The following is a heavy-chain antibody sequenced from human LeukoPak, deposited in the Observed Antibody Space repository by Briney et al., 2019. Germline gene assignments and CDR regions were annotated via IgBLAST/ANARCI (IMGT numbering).Heavy chain of an antibody. D-gene: IGHD6-6*01. J-gene: IGHJ6*03. V-gene: IGHV3-7*01. CDR2: IKEDGSEK. CDR1: GFTFSDYC. Sequence: GGSLRLSCAAYGFTFSDYCVTWVRQAPGKGLEWVAKIKEDGSEKYYVDSVKGRFTISRDNAKNSLYLQMNSLRAEDTAVYYCARSSSGNYCHYMDVWGKGTTVTVSS. CDR3: ARSSSGNYCHYMDV.